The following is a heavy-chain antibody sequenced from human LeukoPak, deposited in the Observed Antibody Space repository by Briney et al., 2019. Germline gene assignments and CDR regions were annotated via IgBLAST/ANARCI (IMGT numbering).Heavy chain of an antibody. V-gene: IGHV1-3*01. D-gene: IGHD5-12*01. CDR2: VNAGNGNT. CDR1: GYTFTSYA. CDR3: ARWDSGGYDLKY. Sequence: GASVKVSCKASGYTFTSYAIHWVRQAPGQRLEWMGWVNAGNGNTKYSQKFQGRVTITRDTSASTAYMELSSLRSEDTAVYYCARWDSGGYDLKYWGQGTLVTVSS. J-gene: IGHJ4*02.